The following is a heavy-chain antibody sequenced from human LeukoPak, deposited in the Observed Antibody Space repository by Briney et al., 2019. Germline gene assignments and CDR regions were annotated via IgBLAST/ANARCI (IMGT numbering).Heavy chain of an antibody. V-gene: IGHV3-23*01. CDR1: GFTFSTYA. J-gene: IGHJ4*02. CDR3: AKGMGSMTAIAHVY. Sequence: GGSLRLSCAVSGFTFSTYAMSWVRQAPGKGLEWASTISGSGGSTYYADSVKGRFTISRDNSKNTLYLQMNSLRAEDTAMYYCAKGMGSMTAIAHVYWGQGTLVTVSS. CDR2: ISGSGGST. D-gene: IGHD3-16*01.